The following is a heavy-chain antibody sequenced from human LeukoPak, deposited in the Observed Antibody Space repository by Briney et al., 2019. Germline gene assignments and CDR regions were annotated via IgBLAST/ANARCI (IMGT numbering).Heavy chain of an antibody. CDR3: ATSDPVTNLGMDV. V-gene: IGHV3-23*01. D-gene: IGHD4-17*01. CDR1: GFTFSSYA. Sequence: PGGSLRLSCAASGFTFSSYAMSWVRQAPGKGLEWVSAISGSGGSTYYADSVKGRFTISRDNAKNSLYLQMNSLRAEDTAVYYCATSDPVTNLGMDVWGQGTTVTVSS. CDR2: ISGSGGST. J-gene: IGHJ6*02.